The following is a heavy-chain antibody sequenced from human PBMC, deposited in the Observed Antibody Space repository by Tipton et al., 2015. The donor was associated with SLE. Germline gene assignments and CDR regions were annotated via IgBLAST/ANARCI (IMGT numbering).Heavy chain of an antibody. J-gene: IGHJ2*01. V-gene: IGHV4-31*03. CDR3: ARDRRGWYFDL. CDR1: GASISSGAIY. D-gene: IGHD3-10*01. CDR2: ISYSGGT. Sequence: TLSLTCSVSGASISSGAIYWSWFRHHPGKGLEWIGYISYSGGTNYNPSLKSRVTISVDTSKNQFSLKLSSVTAADTAVYYCARDRRGWYFDLWGRGTLVTVSS.